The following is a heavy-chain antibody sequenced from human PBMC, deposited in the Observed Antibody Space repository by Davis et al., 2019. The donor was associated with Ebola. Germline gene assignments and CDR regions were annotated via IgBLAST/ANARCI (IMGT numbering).Heavy chain of an antibody. J-gene: IGHJ4*02. CDR3: ARVASYGDYFDY. V-gene: IGHV4-39*07. CDR2: IYYSGST. Sequence: SETLSLTCTVSGGSISSSSYYWGWIRQPPGKGLEWIGSIYYSGSTYYNPSLKSRVTISGDTSKNQFSLKLSSVTAADTAVYYCARVASYGDYFDYWGLGTLVTVSS. CDR1: GGSISSSSYY. D-gene: IGHD4-17*01.